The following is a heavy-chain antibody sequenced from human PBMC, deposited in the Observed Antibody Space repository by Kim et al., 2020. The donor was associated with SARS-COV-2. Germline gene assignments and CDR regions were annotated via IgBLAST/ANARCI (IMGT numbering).Heavy chain of an antibody. Sequence: TSYAQKFQGRVPMTRDTSTSTVYMELGSLRSEDTAVYYCARGRSSTNFDYWGQGTLVTVSS. CDR3: ARGRSSTNFDY. J-gene: IGHJ4*02. CDR2: T. V-gene: IGHV1-46*01.